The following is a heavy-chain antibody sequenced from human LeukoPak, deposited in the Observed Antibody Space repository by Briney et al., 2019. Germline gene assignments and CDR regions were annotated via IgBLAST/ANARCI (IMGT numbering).Heavy chain of an antibody. CDR1: GYTFTSYY. J-gene: IGHJ3*02. D-gene: IGHD1-26*01. CDR3: ARGGPSIVGATWGAFDI. V-gene: IGHV1-46*01. CDR2: INPSGGST. Sequence: ASVKVSCKASGYTFTSYYMHWVRQAPGQGLEWMGIINPSGGSTSYAQKFQGRVTMTRDTSTSTVYMELSSLRSEDTAVYYCARGGPSIVGATWGAFDIWGQGTIVTVSS.